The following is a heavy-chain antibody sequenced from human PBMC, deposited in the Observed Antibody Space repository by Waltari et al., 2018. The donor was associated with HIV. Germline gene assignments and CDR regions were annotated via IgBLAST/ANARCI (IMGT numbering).Heavy chain of an antibody. CDR1: GYSISSGYY. D-gene: IGHD3-22*01. J-gene: IGHJ4*02. CDR3: ARSGGYYDSSGYYWVDY. CDR2: IYHSGST. V-gene: IGHV4-38-2*02. Sequence: QVQLQESGPGLVKPSETLSLTCTVSGYSISSGYYWGWIRQPPGKGLEWIGSIYHSGSTYYNPSLKSRVTISVDTSKNQFSLKLSSVTAADTAVYYCARSGGYYDSSGYYWVDYWGQGTLVTVSS.